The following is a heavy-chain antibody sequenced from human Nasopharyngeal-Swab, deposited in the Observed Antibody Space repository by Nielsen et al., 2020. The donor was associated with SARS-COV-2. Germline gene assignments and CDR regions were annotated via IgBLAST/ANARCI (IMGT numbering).Heavy chain of an antibody. D-gene: IGHD6-13*01. Sequence: GESLKISCAASGFTFSSYAMYWVRQAPGKGLEWVAVISYDGSNKYYADSVKGRFTISRDNSKNTLYLQMNSLRAEDTAVYYCAAEATGTDAFDIWGQGTMVTVSS. J-gene: IGHJ3*02. CDR1: GFTFSSYA. V-gene: IGHV3-30*04. CDR2: ISYDGSNK. CDR3: AAEATGTDAFDI.